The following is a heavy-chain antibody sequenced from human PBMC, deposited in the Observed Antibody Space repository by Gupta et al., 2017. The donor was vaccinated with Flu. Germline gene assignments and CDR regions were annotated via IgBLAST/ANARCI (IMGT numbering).Heavy chain of an antibody. CDR2: ISSNGYTT. J-gene: IGHJ4*02. Sequence: EVQLVESGGGLVQPGGSLRLSCSASGFTFSTFAIHWVRQAPGKGLEYVSAISSNGYTTYYADSVEGRFTSSRDSSKNTVYLQMSRLRAEDTAVYYCVKDIYSGVEIGYCSGGRCYSGLDYWGQGTLVTVSS. CDR1: GFTFSTFA. CDR3: VKDIYSGVEIGYCSGGRCYSGLDY. V-gene: IGHV3-64D*06. D-gene: IGHD2-15*01.